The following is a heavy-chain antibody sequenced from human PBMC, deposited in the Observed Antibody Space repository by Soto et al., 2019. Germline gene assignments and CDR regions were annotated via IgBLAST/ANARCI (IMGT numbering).Heavy chain of an antibody. CDR1: GGSFSGYY. CDR2: INHSGST. Sequence: QVQLQQWGAGLLKPSETLSLTCAVYGGSFSGYYWSWIRQPPGKGLEWIGEINHSGSTNYNPSLKSRVTISVDTSKNQFSLKLSSVTAADTAVYYCVRVWGSGSYLYYYYMDVWGKGTTVTVSS. CDR3: VRVWGSGSYLYYYYMDV. V-gene: IGHV4-34*01. D-gene: IGHD3-10*01. J-gene: IGHJ6*03.